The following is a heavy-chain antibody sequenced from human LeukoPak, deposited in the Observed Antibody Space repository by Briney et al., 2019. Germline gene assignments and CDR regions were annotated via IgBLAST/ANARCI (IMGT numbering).Heavy chain of an antibody. D-gene: IGHD6-6*01. V-gene: IGHV4-34*01. CDR1: GEPFSAYF. Sequence: SETLSLTCAVHGEPFSAYFWSRIRHVPGKGLEWIGEIDHRGSSNYNPPLKSRATISVDTSKNHFSLSLTSVSAADTAVYYCATRSSTLAAARCFDDWGQGTVVTVSS. CDR3: ATRSSTLAAARCFDD. J-gene: IGHJ4*03. CDR2: IDHRGSS.